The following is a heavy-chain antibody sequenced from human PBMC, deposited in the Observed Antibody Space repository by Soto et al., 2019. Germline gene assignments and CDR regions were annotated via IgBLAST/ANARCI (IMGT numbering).Heavy chain of an antibody. J-gene: IGHJ5*02. CDR2: ISWSGTST. V-gene: IGHV3-20*04. D-gene: IGHD2-21*02. Sequence: GGSLRLSCAASGFSFDTYGMGWVRLIPGKGLDWVSGISWSGTSTGYADSVKGRFTISRDNAKNSLYLQMNSLRAEDTAVYYCARVLVFYGGFDPWGQGTLVTVSS. CDR3: ARVLVFYGGFDP. CDR1: GFSFDTYG.